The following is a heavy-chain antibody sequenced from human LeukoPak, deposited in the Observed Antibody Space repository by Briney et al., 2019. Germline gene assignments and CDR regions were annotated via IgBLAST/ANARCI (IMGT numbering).Heavy chain of an antibody. Sequence: SETLSLTCTVSGGSISSSSYYWTWIRQPPGTGLEWIGNIYNSGNTNYNPSLKSRVTISVDTSKNQFSLKLSSVTAADTAVYYCARDGDTYYFDYWGQGTLVTVSS. J-gene: IGHJ4*02. CDR1: GGSISSSSYY. CDR3: ARDGDTYYFDY. V-gene: IGHV4-61*01. CDR2: IYNSGNT.